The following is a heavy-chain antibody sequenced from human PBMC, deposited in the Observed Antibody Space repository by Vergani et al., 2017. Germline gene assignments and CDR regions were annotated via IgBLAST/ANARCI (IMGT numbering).Heavy chain of an antibody. J-gene: IGHJ4*02. Sequence: QVQLQQWGAGLLKPSETLSLTCAVYGESFSGYYWSWIRQPPGKGLEWIGEINHGGSTNYSPSLKSRVTISVDTFKNQFSLKLNSVTAADTAVYYCARLSLGSTSDYWGQGTLVTVSS. D-gene: IGHD6-13*01. CDR3: ARLSLGSTSDY. V-gene: IGHV4-34*01. CDR2: INHGGST. CDR1: GESFSGYY.